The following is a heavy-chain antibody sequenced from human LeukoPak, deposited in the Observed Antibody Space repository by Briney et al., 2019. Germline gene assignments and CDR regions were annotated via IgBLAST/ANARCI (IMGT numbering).Heavy chain of an antibody. CDR3: ARDFYRGYSYG. CDR1: GFTFSSYS. D-gene: IGHD5-18*01. J-gene: IGHJ4*02. Sequence: GGSLRLSCAASGFTFSSYSMNWVRQAPGKGLGWVSSISSSSSYIYYADSVKGRFTISRDNAKNSLYLQMNSLRAEDTAVYYCARDFYRGYSYGWGQGTLVTVSS. CDR2: ISSSSSYI. V-gene: IGHV3-21*01.